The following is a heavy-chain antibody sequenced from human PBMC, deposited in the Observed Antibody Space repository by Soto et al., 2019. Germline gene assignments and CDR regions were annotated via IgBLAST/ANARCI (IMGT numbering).Heavy chain of an antibody. Sequence: EVQLLESGGGLVQPGGSLRLSCAASGFTFSSYAMRWVRQSPGKGLEWVSAISGSGGSTYYADSVKGRFTISRDNSKNTLYLQMNSLRAEDTAVYYCARYGSEILDDYWGQGTLVTVSS. V-gene: IGHV3-23*01. CDR3: ARYGSEILDDY. CDR1: GFTFSSYA. CDR2: ISGSGGST. D-gene: IGHD3-10*01. J-gene: IGHJ4*02.